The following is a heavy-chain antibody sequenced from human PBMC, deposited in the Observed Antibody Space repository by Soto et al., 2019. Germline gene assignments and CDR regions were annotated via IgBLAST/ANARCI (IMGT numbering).Heavy chain of an antibody. CDR3: ARDRSTGDY. V-gene: IGHV1-18*01. CDR1: GYTFSDYG. Sequence: QVQLVQSGADVKKPGASVKLSCKASGYTFSDYGISWVRQAPGQGLEWLGWISAYNGNTDYAQKFQGRVTMTTETSTTTAYMELRGLRSDDTAVYYCARDRSTGDYWGQGTLVTVSS. J-gene: IGHJ4*02. CDR2: ISAYNGNT.